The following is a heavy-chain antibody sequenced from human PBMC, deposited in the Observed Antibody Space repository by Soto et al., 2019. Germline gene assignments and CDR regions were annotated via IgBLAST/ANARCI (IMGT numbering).Heavy chain of an antibody. CDR2: VYHSGRT. D-gene: IGHD1-20*01. V-gene: IGHV4-31*03. Sequence: SETLSLTCTVSGGSMSNGYYYWSWVRQNPGKGLEWIGHVYHSGRTYYNPSLKSRVGILVDTSKNQFSLNLNSVTAADTAVYYCARWVEVSLDYFDSWGQGTPVTVS. CDR3: ARWVEVSLDYFDS. J-gene: IGHJ4*02. CDR1: GGSMSNGYYY.